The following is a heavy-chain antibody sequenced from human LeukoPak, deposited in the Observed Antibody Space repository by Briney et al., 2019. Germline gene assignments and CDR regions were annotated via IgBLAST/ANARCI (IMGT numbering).Heavy chain of an antibody. Sequence: GRSLRLSCAASGFTFDDYAMHWVRQAPGKGLEWVSGISWNSGSIGYADSVKGRFTISRDNAKNSLYLQMNSLRAEDTALYYCAKDWGSYYEGYSQHWGQGTLVTVSS. D-gene: IGHD3-16*01. CDR1: GFTFDDYA. J-gene: IGHJ1*01. V-gene: IGHV3-9*01. CDR3: AKDWGSYYEGYSQH. CDR2: ISWNSGSI.